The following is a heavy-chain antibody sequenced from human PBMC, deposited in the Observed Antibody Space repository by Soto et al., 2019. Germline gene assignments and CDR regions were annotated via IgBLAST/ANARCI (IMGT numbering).Heavy chain of an antibody. CDR1: GYTLTELS. CDR3: VSPKYSYGYLSYYYYGMDV. CDR2: IIPIFGTA. D-gene: IGHD5-18*01. V-gene: IGHV1-69*13. Sequence: ASVKVSCKVSGYTLTELSMHWVRQAPGKGLEWMGGIIPIFGTANYAQKFQGRVTITADESTSTAYMELSSLRSEDTAVYYCVSPKYSYGYLSYYYYGMDVWGQGTTVTVSS. J-gene: IGHJ6*02.